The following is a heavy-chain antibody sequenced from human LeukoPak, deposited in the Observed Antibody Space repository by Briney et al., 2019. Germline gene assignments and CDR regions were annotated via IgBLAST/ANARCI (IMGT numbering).Heavy chain of an antibody. CDR3: AKGTGVYYDSSGYYEPGDY. V-gene: IGHV3-23*01. D-gene: IGHD3-22*01. Sequence: GGSLRLCCAASGFTFSSYAMSWVRQAAGKGLEWVSAISGSDGSTYYADSVKGRFTISRDNSKNTLYLQMNSLRAEDTAVYYCAKGTGVYYDSSGYYEPGDYWGQGTLVTVSS. CDR2: ISGSDGST. J-gene: IGHJ4*02. CDR1: GFTFSSYA.